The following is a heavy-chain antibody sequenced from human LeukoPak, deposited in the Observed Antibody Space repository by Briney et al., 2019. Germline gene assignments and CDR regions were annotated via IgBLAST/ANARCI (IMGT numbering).Heavy chain of an antibody. Sequence: SETLSLTCTVSGGSISSSSAYWGWIRQPPGKGLEWIGSIYYSKNTYYNPSLKSRVTISADTSKNHFSLTLGSVSATDTAVYYCVSPRGFSYGYCAYWGQGPLVTVSS. CDR2: IYYSKNT. V-gene: IGHV4-39*02. CDR3: VSPRGFSYGYCAY. CDR1: GGSISSSSAY. D-gene: IGHD5-18*01. J-gene: IGHJ4*02.